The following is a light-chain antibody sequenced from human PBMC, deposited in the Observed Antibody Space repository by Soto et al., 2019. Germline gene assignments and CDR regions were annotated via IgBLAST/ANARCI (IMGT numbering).Light chain of an antibody. CDR2: KAS. J-gene: IGKJ1*01. Sequence: DIQMTQSPSDMSASVGDRVTITCRASQTISSWLAWYQQKPGKAPKLLIYKASTLKSGVPSRFSGSGSVTEFTLTISSLQPDDFATYYCQHYNSYSEAFGQGTKVERK. CDR1: QTISSW. V-gene: IGKV1-5*03. CDR3: QHYNSYSEA.